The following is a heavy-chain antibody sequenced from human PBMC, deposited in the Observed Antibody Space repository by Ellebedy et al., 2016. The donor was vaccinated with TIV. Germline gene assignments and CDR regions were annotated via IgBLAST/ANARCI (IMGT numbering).Heavy chain of an antibody. CDR2: IYHSGST. Sequence: SETLSLXXVVSGGSVTSSNWWRWVCQAPGKGLEWIGAIYHSGSTTYKSSLKSRITISLDKSKNQFSLKLTSVTAADTAVYYCARDLTISGLVTRPYGMDVWGQGTTVTVSS. J-gene: IGHJ6*02. V-gene: IGHV4-4*02. CDR3: ARDLTISGLVTRPYGMDV. CDR1: GGSVTSSNW. D-gene: IGHD3-9*01.